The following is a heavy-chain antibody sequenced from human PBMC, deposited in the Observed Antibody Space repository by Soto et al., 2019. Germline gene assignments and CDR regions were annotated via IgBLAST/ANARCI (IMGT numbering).Heavy chain of an antibody. V-gene: IGHV4-4*02. CDR3: AVPGAGDFDY. CDR2: VYHSGST. J-gene: IGHJ4*02. D-gene: IGHD6-13*01. CDR1: GASMSTNNW. Sequence: PSETLSLTCAVSGASMSTNNWWSWVRQPPGKGLEWIGEVYHSGSTNCNPSLKSRVTIPIDKSKNQFSLRLTSMTAADTAVYYCAVPGAGDFDYWSQGTLVTVSS.